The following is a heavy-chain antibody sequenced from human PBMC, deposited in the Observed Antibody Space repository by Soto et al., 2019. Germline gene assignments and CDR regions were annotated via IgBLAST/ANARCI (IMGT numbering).Heavy chain of an antibody. CDR3: VRGRDGGGAS. D-gene: IGHD4-17*01. CDR2: INPSGST. Sequence: QVQLQQWGAGLLKPSETLSLTCGVYGGSLSGNYWSWIRQPPGEGLEWIGEINPSGSTNYSPSLKSRATISADTSKNQFSLKLSSVIAADTAVYSCVRGRDGGGASWGQGTLVTVSS. J-gene: IGHJ5*02. CDR1: GGSLSGNY. V-gene: IGHV4-34*01.